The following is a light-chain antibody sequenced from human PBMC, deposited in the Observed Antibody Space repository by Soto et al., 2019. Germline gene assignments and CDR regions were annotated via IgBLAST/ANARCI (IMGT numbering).Light chain of an antibody. J-gene: IGLJ3*02. CDR3: SSYAGSNNLV. Sequence: QSVLTQPPSASGSPGQSVTISCTGTSSDVGYYNYVSWYQQHPGKAPKLMIYEVSKRPSGVPDRFSGSRSGNTASLTVSGLQAEDEADYYCSSYAGSNNLVFGGGTQLTVL. CDR1: SSDVGYYNY. CDR2: EVS. V-gene: IGLV2-8*01.